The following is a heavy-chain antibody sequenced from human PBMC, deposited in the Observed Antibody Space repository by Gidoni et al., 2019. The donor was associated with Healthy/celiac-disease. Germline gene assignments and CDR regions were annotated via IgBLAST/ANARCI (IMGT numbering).Heavy chain of an antibody. J-gene: IGHJ4*02. D-gene: IGHD3-10*01. V-gene: IGHV4-59*01. Sequence: QVQLQESGPGLVKPSETLSLTCTVSGGSISSYYWSWLRQPPGKGLEWIGYIYYSGSTNYNPSLKSRVTISVDTSKNQFSRKLSSVTAADTAVYYCARALGGSGSYFGYWGQGTLVTVSS. CDR1: GGSISSYY. CDR2: IYYSGST. CDR3: ARALGGSGSYFGY.